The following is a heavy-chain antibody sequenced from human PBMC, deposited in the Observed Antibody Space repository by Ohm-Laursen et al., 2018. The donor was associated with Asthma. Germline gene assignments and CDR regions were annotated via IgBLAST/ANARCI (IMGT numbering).Heavy chain of an antibody. CDR2: IYYTGST. V-gene: IGHV4-59*01. D-gene: IGHD3-10*01. J-gene: IGHJ4*02. CDR1: GGSISSYY. CDR3: ARSSYHYYGPDY. Sequence: GTLSLTCTVSGGSISSYYWSWIRQPPGKGLEWIGYIYYTGSTIYNPSLKSRVTISVDTSKNQFSLKLSSVTAADTAVYYCARSSYHYYGPDYWGQGTLVTVSS.